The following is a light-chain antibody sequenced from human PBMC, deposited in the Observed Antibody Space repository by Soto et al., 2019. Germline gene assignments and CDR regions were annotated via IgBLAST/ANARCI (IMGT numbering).Light chain of an antibody. J-gene: IGKJ4*01. CDR2: DES. Sequence: EIVLTQAPAALSLSPGESATLSCRASQNVSSSVAWYPQNPGQAPRLLIYDESNSATGIPARFSGSGSGIDFTLTISSLEPEDFAVYYCQERFSWPRGLTFGGGTKVEIK. CDR3: QERFSWPRGLT. CDR1: QNVSSS. V-gene: IGKV3-11*01.